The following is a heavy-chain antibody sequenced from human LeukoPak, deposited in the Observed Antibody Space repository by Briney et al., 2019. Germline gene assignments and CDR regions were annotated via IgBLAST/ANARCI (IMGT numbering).Heavy chain of an antibody. CDR3: ARHGYYYGSGSYREFDY. Sequence: SETLSLTCTVSGGSISSSSYYWGWIRQPPGKGLEWIGSIYYSGSTYYNPSLKSRVTISVDTSKNQFSLKLSSVTAADTAVYYCARHGYYYGSGSYREFDYWGQGTLVTVFS. CDR2: IYYSGST. D-gene: IGHD3-10*01. J-gene: IGHJ4*02. V-gene: IGHV4-39*01. CDR1: GGSISSSSYY.